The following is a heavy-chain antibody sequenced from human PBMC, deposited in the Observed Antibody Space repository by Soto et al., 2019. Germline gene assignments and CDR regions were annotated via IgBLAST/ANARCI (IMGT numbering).Heavy chain of an antibody. Sequence: ETLSLTCTVSGGSISSSSYYWGWIRQPPGKGLEWIGSIYYSGSTYYNPSLKSRVTISVDTSKNQFSLKLSSVTAADTAVYYCASPSYYDFWSGYYTHYYYYGMDVWGQGTTVTVSS. CDR2: IYYSGST. J-gene: IGHJ6*02. CDR1: GGSISSSSYY. V-gene: IGHV4-39*01. D-gene: IGHD3-3*01. CDR3: ASPSYYDFWSGYYTHYYYYGMDV.